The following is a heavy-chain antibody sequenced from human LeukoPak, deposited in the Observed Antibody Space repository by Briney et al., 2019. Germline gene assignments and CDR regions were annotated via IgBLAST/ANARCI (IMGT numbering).Heavy chain of an antibody. V-gene: IGHV4-34*01. CDR3: AAGIAGSGVPNFDY. J-gene: IGHJ4*02. D-gene: IGHD3-10*01. Sequence: SETLSLTCAVYGGSFSGYYWSWIRQPPGKGLEWIGEINHSGSTNYNPSLKSRVTISVDTSKNQFSLKLSSVTAADTAVYYCAAGIAGSGVPNFDYWGQGTLVTVSS. CDR1: GGSFSGYY. CDR2: INHSGST.